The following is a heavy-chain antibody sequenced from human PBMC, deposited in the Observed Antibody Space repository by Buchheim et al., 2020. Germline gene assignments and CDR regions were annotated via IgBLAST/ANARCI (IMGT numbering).Heavy chain of an antibody. CDR2: ISSSGVNT. Sequence: EVQLLESGGGLVQPGGSLRLSCAASGFTFSSYAMIWVRQGPGKGLEWVSTISSSGVNTYYADSVKGRFTLSRDNSKNTLYLQMNSLRAEDTAVYYCAKGLGVGGSYDYWGQGTL. D-gene: IGHD3-22*01. CDR3: AKGLGVGGSYDY. J-gene: IGHJ4*02. V-gene: IGHV3-23*01. CDR1: GFTFSSYA.